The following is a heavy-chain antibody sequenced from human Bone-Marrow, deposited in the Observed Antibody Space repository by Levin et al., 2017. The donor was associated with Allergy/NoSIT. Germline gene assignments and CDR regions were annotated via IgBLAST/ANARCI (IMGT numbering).Heavy chain of an antibody. CDR3: TRDRGEWGQFYFDY. V-gene: IGHV3-33*01. CDR2: ISYDGGHK. Sequence: GGSLRLSCAASGFTFSAFGMPWVRQAPGRGLEWVAVISYDGGHKFYADSVKGRFTISRDNSKNTHYLQMNSLRAEDTAVYYCTRDRGEWGQFYFDYWGQGILVTVSS. CDR1: GFTFSAFG. D-gene: IGHD1-26*01. J-gene: IGHJ4*02.